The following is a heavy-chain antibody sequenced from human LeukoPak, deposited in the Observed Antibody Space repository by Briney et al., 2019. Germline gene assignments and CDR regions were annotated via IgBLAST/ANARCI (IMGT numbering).Heavy chain of an antibody. D-gene: IGHD2-2*02. CDR3: ARDGYCSSTSCYRFGTDYYYMDV. V-gene: IGHV1-18*01. Sequence: GASVKVSCKASGYTFTGYGISWVRQAPGQGLEWMGWISAYNGNTNYAQKLQGRVTMTTDTSTSTAYMELRSLRSDDTAVYCCARDGYCSSTSCYRFGTDYYYMDVWGKGTTVTVSS. CDR2: ISAYNGNT. J-gene: IGHJ6*03. CDR1: GYTFTGYG.